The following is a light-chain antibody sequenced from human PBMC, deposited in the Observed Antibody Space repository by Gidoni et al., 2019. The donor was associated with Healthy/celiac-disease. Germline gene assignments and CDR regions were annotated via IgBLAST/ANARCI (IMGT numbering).Light chain of an antibody. CDR2: AAS. J-gene: IGKJ5*01. CDR1: PSISSY. V-gene: IGKV1-39*01. CDR3: QQSYSTPT. Sequence: IQMTQSPSSLSASVGDRVTITCRASPSISSYLNWYQQKPGKAPKLLIYAASSLQSGVPSRFSGSGSGTDFTLTISSLQPEDFATYYCQQSYSTPTFXXXTRLEIK.